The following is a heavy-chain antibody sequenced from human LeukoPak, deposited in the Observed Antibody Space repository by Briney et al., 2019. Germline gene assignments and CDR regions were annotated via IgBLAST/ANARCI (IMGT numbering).Heavy chain of an antibody. Sequence: GGSLRLSCAASGFTFDDYAMHWVRQAPGKGLEWVSAISRNSGSIGYADSVKGRFTISRDNAKNSLYLQMNSLRAEDTALYYCAKAGSVSIAATPKYFDYWGQGTLVSVSS. D-gene: IGHD2-15*01. CDR2: ISRNSGSI. V-gene: IGHV3-9*01. CDR3: AKAGSVSIAATPKYFDY. J-gene: IGHJ4*02. CDR1: GFTFDDYA.